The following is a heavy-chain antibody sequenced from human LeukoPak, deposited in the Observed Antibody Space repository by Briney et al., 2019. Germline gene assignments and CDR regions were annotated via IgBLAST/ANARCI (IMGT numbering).Heavy chain of an antibody. Sequence: WGAPRLSCAASGFTLSSYSMKWGRPAPGEGVGWVSSISSSSSYIYYADSVKGRFTISRDNAKNSLYLQMNSLRAEDTAVYYCARDQSWEYQLPGYWGQGTLVTVSS. CDR2: ISSSSSYI. J-gene: IGHJ4*02. CDR1: GFTLSSYS. V-gene: IGHV3-21*01. CDR3: ARDQSWEYQLPGY. D-gene: IGHD2-2*01.